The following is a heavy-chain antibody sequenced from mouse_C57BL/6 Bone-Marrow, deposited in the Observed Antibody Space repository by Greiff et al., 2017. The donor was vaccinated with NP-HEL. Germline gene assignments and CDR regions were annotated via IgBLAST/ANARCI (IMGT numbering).Heavy chain of an antibody. CDR3: AKESYGNFYAMDY. V-gene: IGHV1-72*01. D-gene: IGHD2-1*01. J-gene: IGHJ4*01. Sequence: QVQLQQPGAELVKPGASVKLSCKASGYTFTSYWMHWVQQRPGRGLEWIGRIDPNSGGTKYTEKFKSKATLTVDKPASTAYMQLSSLTCEDSAVYYCAKESYGNFYAMDYWGQGTTVTVSS. CDR2: IDPNSGGT. CDR1: GYTFTSYW.